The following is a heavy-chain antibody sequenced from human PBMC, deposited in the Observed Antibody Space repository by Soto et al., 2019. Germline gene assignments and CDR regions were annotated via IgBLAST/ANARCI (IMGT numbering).Heavy chain of an antibody. CDR3: ARERTDYYYYYGMDV. CDR1: GFTFSSYA. V-gene: IGHV3-30-3*01. CDR2: ISYDGSNK. Sequence: QVQLVESGGGVVQPGRSLRLSCAASGFTFSSYAMHWVRQGPGKGLEWVAVISYDGSNKYYADSVKGRFTISRDNSKNTLYLQMNSLRAEDTAVYYCARERTDYYYYYGMDVWGQGTTVTVSS. J-gene: IGHJ6*02.